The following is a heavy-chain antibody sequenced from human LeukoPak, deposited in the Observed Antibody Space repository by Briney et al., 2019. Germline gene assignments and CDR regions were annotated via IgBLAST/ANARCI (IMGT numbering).Heavy chain of an antibody. J-gene: IGHJ4*02. D-gene: IGHD1-26*01. Sequence: AGGSLRLSCAASGFTFSSYWMSWVRQAPGKGLEWVANINKDGGEKYYVDSVKGRFTISRDNAKNSLYLQMNSPRADDTAVYYCVKDSPPRYSGSPPAYWGQGTLVTVSS. CDR3: VKDSPPRYSGSPPAY. CDR1: GFTFSSYW. V-gene: IGHV3-7*03. CDR2: INKDGGEK.